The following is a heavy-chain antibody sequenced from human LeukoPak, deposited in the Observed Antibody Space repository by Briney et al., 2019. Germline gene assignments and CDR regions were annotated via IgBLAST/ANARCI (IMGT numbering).Heavy chain of an antibody. D-gene: IGHD5-24*01. CDR1: GGTFSSYA. Sequence: ASVKLSCKASGGTFSSYAISWVRQAPGQGLEWVGRIIPIFGTANYAQKFQGRVTITTDESTSTAYMELSSLRSEDTAVYYCASDHLQYSEGNWFDPWGQGTLVTVSS. CDR3: ASDHLQYSEGNWFDP. J-gene: IGHJ5*02. CDR2: IIPIFGTA. V-gene: IGHV1-69*05.